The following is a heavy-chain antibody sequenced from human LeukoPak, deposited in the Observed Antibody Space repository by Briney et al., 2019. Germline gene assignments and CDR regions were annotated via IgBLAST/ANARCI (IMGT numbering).Heavy chain of an antibody. J-gene: IGHJ6*02. CDR1: GFTFSSYD. V-gene: IGHV3-33*08. CDR3: ARDGPHYDLDV. D-gene: IGHD3-3*01. Sequence: GRSLRLSCAAPGFTFSSYDMHWVRQAPGKGLEWVAFLWSDGSNTNYADSVKGRFTISRDISKNSLYLQMNSLRAEDTAVYYCARDGPHYDLDVWGQGTTVTVS. CDR2: LWSDGSNT.